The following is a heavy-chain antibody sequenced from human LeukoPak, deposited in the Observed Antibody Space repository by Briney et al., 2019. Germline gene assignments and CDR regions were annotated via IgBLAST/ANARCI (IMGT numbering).Heavy chain of an antibody. CDR1: GGSISSSSYY. V-gene: IGHV4-39*01. J-gene: IGHJ2*01. CDR2: IYYSGTT. CDR3: ARPPQQLGPNWHLDL. D-gene: IGHD6-13*01. Sequence: MTSETLSLTCTVSGGSISSSSYYWGWIRQPPGKGLEWIGTIYYSGTTYYNPSLKSRVTISVDTSKNQFSLKLNSVTAADTAVYYCARPPQQLGPNWHLDLWGRGTLVTVSS.